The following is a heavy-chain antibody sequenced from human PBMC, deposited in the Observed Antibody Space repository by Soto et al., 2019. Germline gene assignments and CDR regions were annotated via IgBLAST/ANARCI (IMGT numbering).Heavy chain of an antibody. D-gene: IGHD2-2*01. CDR2: INTDGGSS. Sequence: EVQLVESGGDLVQPGGSLSLSCAASGFTFSGHWMHWVRQVPGEGLEWVSSINTDGGSSAYADSVKGRFTISRDNTKNTLSLHMNGLRAEDTAVYYCAREAGYCSRTSCYRRAFDTWGQGTTVTVSS. V-gene: IGHV3-74*03. CDR1: GFTFSGHW. CDR3: AREAGYCSRTSCYRRAFDT. J-gene: IGHJ3*02.